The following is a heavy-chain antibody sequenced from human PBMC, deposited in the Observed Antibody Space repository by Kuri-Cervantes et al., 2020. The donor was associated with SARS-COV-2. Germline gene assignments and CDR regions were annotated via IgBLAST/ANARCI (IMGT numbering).Heavy chain of an antibody. J-gene: IGHJ4*02. CDR1: GLTFSSYS. V-gene: IGHV3-48*01. CDR2: ISSSSSTI. Sequence: EPLSLTCAASGLTFSSYSMNWVRQAPGKGLEWVSYISSSSSTIYYADSVKGRFTISRDNAKNSLYLQMNSLRAEDTAGYYCTTLIDYWGQGALVTVSS. CDR3: TTLIDY.